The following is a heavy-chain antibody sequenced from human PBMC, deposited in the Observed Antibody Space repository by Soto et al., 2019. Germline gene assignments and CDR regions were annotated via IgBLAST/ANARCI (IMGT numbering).Heavy chain of an antibody. CDR3: AKRTAGWYFDL. V-gene: IGHV3-23*01. Sequence: EVQLLESGGGLVQPGGSLRLSCAASGFTFSSYAMSWVRQAPGRGLEWVSAISGSGGSTYYAASVKGRFTIPRDNSKNTLSLQMNSRRGEDTAVYYCAKRTAGWYFDLWGRGTLVTVSS. CDR2: ISGSGGST. J-gene: IGHJ2*01. CDR1: GFTFSSYA.